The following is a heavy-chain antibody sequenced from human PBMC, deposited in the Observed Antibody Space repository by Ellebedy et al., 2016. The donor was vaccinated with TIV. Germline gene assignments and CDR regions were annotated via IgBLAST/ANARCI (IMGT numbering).Heavy chain of an antibody. Sequence: GESLKISXSASGFTFSSYAMHWVRQAPGKGLEYVSAISSNGGSTYYADSVKGRFTISRDNSKNTLYLQMSSLRAEDTAVYYCVKDSLLWFGAGGDAFDIWGQGTMVTVSS. V-gene: IGHV3-64D*06. CDR2: ISSNGGST. D-gene: IGHD3-10*01. CDR3: VKDSLLWFGAGGDAFDI. CDR1: GFTFSSYA. J-gene: IGHJ3*02.